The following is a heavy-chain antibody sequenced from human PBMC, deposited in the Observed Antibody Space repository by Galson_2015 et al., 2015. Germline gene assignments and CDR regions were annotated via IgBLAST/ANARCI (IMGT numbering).Heavy chain of an antibody. CDR3: ARDEEQLATLDY. CDR2: IWYDGSNK. Sequence: SLRLSCAAFGFTFSSYGMHWVRQAPGKGLEWVAVIWYDGSNKYYADSVKGRFTISRDNSKNTLYLQMNSLRAEDTAVYYCARDEEQLATLDYWGQGTLVTVSS. V-gene: IGHV3-33*01. CDR1: GFTFSSYG. D-gene: IGHD6-13*01. J-gene: IGHJ4*02.